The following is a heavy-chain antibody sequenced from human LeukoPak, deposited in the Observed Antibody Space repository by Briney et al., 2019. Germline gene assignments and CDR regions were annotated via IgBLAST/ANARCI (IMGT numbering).Heavy chain of an antibody. V-gene: IGHV3-21*01. CDR3: ARDPGYCSGGSCQYYYYYYMDV. CDR1: GFTFSSYS. J-gene: IGHJ6*03. Sequence: GGSLRLSCAASGFTFSSYSMNWIRQAPGKGLEWVSSISSSSSYIYYADSVKGRFTISRDNAKNSLYLQMNSLRAEDTAVYYCARDPGYCSGGSCQYYYYYYMDVWGKGTTVTVSS. D-gene: IGHD2-15*01. CDR2: ISSSSSYI.